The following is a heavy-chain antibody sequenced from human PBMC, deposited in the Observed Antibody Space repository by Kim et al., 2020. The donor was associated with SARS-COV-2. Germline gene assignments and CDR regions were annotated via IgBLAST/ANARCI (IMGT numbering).Heavy chain of an antibody. CDR3: ARYSGEYSGFTYYFDS. Sequence: ASVKVSCKASGYIFSIHYAINWVRQAPGKSLEWMGWVNTGNGVTKYSQNFVGRVTISRDTSANTAYLDLSSLRSEDTAVYYCARYSGEYSGFTYYFDSWG. D-gene: IGHD1-26*01. CDR1: GYIFSIHYA. CDR2: VNTGNGVT. J-gene: IGHJ4*01. V-gene: IGHV1-3*04.